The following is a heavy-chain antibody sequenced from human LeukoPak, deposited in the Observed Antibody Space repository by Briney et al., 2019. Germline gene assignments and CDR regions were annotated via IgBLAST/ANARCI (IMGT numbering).Heavy chain of an antibody. J-gene: IGHJ2*01. D-gene: IGHD2-21*02. Sequence: PGRSLRLPCAASGFSFGGYALHWVRQAPGKGLEWVASISWNSGDIVHADSVKGRFTISRDNAKNSLYLQMDSLRTEDTALYYCVKSGGYATAIRYFDLWGRGTLVTVSS. CDR2: ISWNSGDI. CDR3: VKSGGYATAIRYFDL. CDR1: GFSFGGYA. V-gene: IGHV3-9*01.